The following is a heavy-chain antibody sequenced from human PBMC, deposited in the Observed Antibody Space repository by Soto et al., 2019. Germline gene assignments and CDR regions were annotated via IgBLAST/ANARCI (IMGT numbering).Heavy chain of an antibody. Sequence: QVQLQESGPGLVKPSETLSLTCTVSGGSISSYYWSWIRQPPGKGLEWIGYIYYSGSTNYNPSLTSRVTISVDTSKNQFSLKLSSVNAADTAVYYCARARAGGTWFDPWGQGPLVTVSS. J-gene: IGHJ5*02. D-gene: IGHD2-15*01. CDR1: GGSISSYY. V-gene: IGHV4-59*01. CDR2: IYYSGST. CDR3: ARARAGGTWFDP.